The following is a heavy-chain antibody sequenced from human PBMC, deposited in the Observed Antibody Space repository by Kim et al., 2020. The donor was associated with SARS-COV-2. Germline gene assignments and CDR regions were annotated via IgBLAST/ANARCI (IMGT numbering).Heavy chain of an antibody. CDR2: ISSSGSTI. Sequence: GGSLRLSCAASGFTFSDYYMSWIRQAPGKGLEWVSYISSSGSTIYYADSVKGRFTISRDNAKNSLYLQMNSLRAEDTAVYYCAGVWDSSGYPFDYWGQGTLVTVSS. V-gene: IGHV3-11*01. J-gene: IGHJ4*02. CDR3: AGVWDSSGYPFDY. D-gene: IGHD3-22*01. CDR1: GFTFSDYY.